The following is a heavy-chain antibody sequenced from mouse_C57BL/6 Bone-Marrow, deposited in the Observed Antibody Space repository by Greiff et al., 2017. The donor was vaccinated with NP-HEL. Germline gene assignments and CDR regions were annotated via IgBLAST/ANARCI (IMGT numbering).Heavy chain of an antibody. CDR1: GYTFTSYW. Sequence: QVQLKQPGAELVKPGASVKLSCKASGYTFTSYWMHWVKQRPGQGLEWIGMIHPNSGSTNYNEKFKSKATLTVDKSSSTAYMQLSSLTSEDSAVYYCARAPYNWYFDVWGTGTTVTVSS. CDR3: ARAPYNWYFDV. V-gene: IGHV1-64*01. J-gene: IGHJ1*03. CDR2: IHPNSGST.